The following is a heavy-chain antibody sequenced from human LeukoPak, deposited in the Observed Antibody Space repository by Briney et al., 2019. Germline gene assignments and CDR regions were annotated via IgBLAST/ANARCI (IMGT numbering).Heavy chain of an antibody. Sequence: GGSLRLSCAASGFTFSSYAMSWVRQAPGKGLEWVSVIGGGGGTTYYADSVKGRFTISRDNSKNTLYLQMNSLRAEDTAVYYCAKDHGDYDSRSYLYDVDYWGQGTLVTVSS. CDR3: AKDHGDYDSRSYLYDVDY. CDR1: GFTFSSYA. V-gene: IGHV3-23*01. D-gene: IGHD3-22*01. CDR2: IGGGGGTT. J-gene: IGHJ4*02.